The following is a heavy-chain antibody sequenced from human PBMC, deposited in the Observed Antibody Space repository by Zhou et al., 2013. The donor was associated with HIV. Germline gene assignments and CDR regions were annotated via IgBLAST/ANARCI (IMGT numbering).Heavy chain of an antibody. J-gene: IGHJ3*02. Sequence: QAQLVQSGAEVKKPGASVKVSCKASGYTFTTYYIHWVRQAPGQGLEWMGTINPSGGSTIFAQKFQGRVTMIRDTSTTTVYMEVSSLRSEDTAVYYCVRDLGATQSWFDAFDIWGQGTVVTVSS. V-gene: IGHV1-46*01. CDR1: GYTFTTYY. D-gene: IGHD3-10*01. CDR2: INPSGGST. CDR3: VRDLGATQSWFDAFDI.